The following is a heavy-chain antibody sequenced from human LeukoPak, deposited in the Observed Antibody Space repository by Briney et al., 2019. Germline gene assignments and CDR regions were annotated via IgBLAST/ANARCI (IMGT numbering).Heavy chain of an antibody. CDR1: DGSISGGSYY. D-gene: IGHD3-22*01. V-gene: IGHV4-61*02. Sequence: SQTLSLTCTVSDGSISGGSYYWSWIRQPAGKGLEWIGRIYASGSTDYNPSLKSRVTISVDTSKNQFSLKLSSVTAADTAVYYCARGHHDSSGYYNWFDPWGQGTLVTVSS. CDR2: IYASGST. J-gene: IGHJ5*02. CDR3: ARGHHDSSGYYNWFDP.